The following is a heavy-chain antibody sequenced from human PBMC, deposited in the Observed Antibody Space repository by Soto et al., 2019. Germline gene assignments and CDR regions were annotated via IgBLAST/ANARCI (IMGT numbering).Heavy chain of an antibody. J-gene: IGHJ3*02. Sequence: PSETLSLTCTVSGGSISSYYCSWIRQPPGKGLEWFGYIYYSGSTNYNPSLKSRVTISVDTSKNQFSLKLSSVTAADTAVYYCARLGPDWWPFYAVTTNLWAFDIWGQGTMVTVSS. CDR2: IYYSGST. CDR1: GGSISSYY. D-gene: IGHD4-17*01. CDR3: ARLGPDWWPFYAVTTNLWAFDI. V-gene: IGHV4-59*08.